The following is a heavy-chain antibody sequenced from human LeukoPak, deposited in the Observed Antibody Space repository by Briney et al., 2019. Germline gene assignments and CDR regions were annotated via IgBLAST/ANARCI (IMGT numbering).Heavy chain of an antibody. CDR1: GYTFTGYD. V-gene: IGHV1-8*03. CDR3: ARAPRVVVVPAATYYFDY. Sequence: ASVKVSCKASGYTFTGYDINWVRQATGQGLKWMGWMNPSSGNTGYAQKFQGRVTITRNTSISTAYMELSSLRSEHTPVYYCARAPRVVVVPAATYYFDYWGQGTLVTVSS. CDR2: MNPSSGNT. J-gene: IGHJ4*02. D-gene: IGHD2-2*01.